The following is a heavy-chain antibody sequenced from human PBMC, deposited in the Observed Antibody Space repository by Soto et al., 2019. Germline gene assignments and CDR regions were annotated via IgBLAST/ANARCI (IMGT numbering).Heavy chain of an antibody. V-gene: IGHV3-23*01. CDR1: GFTFSSYA. Sequence: GGSLRLSCAASGFTFSSYAMSWVRQASGKGLEWVSAISGSGGSTYYADSVKGRFTISRDNSKNTLYLQMNSLRAEDTAVYYCAKFPAVELELRRYGMDVWGQGTTVTVSS. CDR3: AKFPAVELELRRYGMDV. D-gene: IGHD1-7*01. J-gene: IGHJ6*02. CDR2: ISGSGGST.